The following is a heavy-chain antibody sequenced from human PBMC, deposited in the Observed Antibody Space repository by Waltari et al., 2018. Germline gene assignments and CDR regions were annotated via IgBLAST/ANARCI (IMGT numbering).Heavy chain of an antibody. CDR2: VRGDGKT. V-gene: IGHV4-4*02. CDR1: GAPMSTSDY. CDR3: ARDRGRGLYLDT. Sequence: QLQLQESGPGLVKPSGTLSLICAVSGAPMSTSDYWSWVHQPPGKGLEWIGQVRGDGKTNYNPSFASRVTMSLDTSTYHFALKLTSATAADTALYYCARDRGRGLYLDTWGQGTLVTVSP. D-gene: IGHD1-1*01. J-gene: IGHJ4*02.